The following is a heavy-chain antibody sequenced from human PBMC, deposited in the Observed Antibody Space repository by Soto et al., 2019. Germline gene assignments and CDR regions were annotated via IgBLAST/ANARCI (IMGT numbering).Heavy chain of an antibody. J-gene: IGHJ4*02. V-gene: IGHV1-69*02. CDR2: IIPILGIA. CDR3: ARDRGYSYIAS. Sequence: QVQLVQSGAEVKKPGSSVKVSCKASGGTFSSYTISWVRQAPGQGLEWMGRIIPILGIANYAQNFQGRVTITADKSTSPASIELCSLTSEYTAVYYCARDRGYSYIASWGQGTLVTVSS. D-gene: IGHD5-18*01. CDR1: GGTFSSYT.